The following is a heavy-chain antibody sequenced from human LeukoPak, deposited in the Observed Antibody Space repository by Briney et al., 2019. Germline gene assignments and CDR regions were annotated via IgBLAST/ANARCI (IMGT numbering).Heavy chain of an antibody. J-gene: IGHJ6*03. CDR3: ARDRLYYYGSGRQTMDV. CDR1: GFTFSNYA. Sequence: GGSLRLSCAASGFTFSNYAMHWVRQAPGKGLEYVSAISSSGGSTSYATSVKGRFIISRDNSKNTLYLQMNSLRAEDTAVYYCARDRLYYYGSGRQTMDVWGKGTTVTVSS. CDR2: ISSSGGST. D-gene: IGHD3-10*01. V-gene: IGHV3-64*01.